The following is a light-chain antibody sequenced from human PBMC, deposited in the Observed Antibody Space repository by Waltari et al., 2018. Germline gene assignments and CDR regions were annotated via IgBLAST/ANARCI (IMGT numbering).Light chain of an antibody. CDR1: SSDVGGYNY. J-gene: IGLJ3*02. CDR2: EVS. V-gene: IGLV2-8*01. Sequence: QSALTHPPSASGSPGQSVTISCTGTSSDVGGYNYVSWYQQYPGKAPKLMISEVSKRPSGVPDRFSGSKSGNTASLTVSGLQAEDEADYYCNSYAGNNNWVFGGGTKLTVL. CDR3: NSYAGNNNWV.